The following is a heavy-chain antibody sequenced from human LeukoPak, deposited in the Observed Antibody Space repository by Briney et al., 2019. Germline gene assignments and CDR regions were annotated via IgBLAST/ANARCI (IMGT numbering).Heavy chain of an antibody. CDR2: IYHSGST. CDR3: ARGYCSSTSCYFDY. D-gene: IGHD2-2*01. J-gene: IGHJ4*02. Sequence: PSETLSLTCAVSGGSISSGGYSWSWIRQPPGKGLEWIGYIYHSGSTYYNPSLKSRVTISVDRSKNQFSLKLSSVTAADTAVYYCARGYCSSTSCYFDYWGQGTLVTVSS. V-gene: IGHV4-30-2*01. CDR1: GGSISSGGYS.